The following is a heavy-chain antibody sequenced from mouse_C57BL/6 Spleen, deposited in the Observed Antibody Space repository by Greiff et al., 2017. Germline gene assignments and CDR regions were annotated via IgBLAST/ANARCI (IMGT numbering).Heavy chain of an antibody. J-gene: IGHJ2*01. V-gene: IGHV1-81*01. CDR1: GYTFTSYG. CDR3: ARYAGYYFDY. CDR2: IYARSGNT. Sequence: VQLLQSGAELARPGASVKLSCEASGYTFTSYGISWVQQRTGPGLEWIGEIYARSGNTYYNEKVKGRATLTADKSSSTEYMELRSLTSEDSAIYFYARYAGYYFDYWGQGTTLTGSS. D-gene: IGHD2-3*01.